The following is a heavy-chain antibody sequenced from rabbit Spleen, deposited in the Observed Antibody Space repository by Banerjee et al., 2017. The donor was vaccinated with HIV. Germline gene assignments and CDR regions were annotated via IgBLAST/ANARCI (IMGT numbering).Heavy chain of an antibody. CDR3: ARGGYTYGVGFYPYPTGNFNL. CDR1: GFSFSNKAV. V-gene: IGHV1S45*01. D-gene: IGHD6-1*01. CDR2: IDSGSRDFT. Sequence: QERLVESGGGLVKPEGSLKLSCTASGFSFSNKAVMCWVRQAPGKGLAWIACIDSGSRDFTYYASWAKGRFTISKTSSTTVTLQMTSLAVADTATYFCARGGYTYGVGFYPYPTGNFNLWGQGTLVTVS. J-gene: IGHJ4*01.